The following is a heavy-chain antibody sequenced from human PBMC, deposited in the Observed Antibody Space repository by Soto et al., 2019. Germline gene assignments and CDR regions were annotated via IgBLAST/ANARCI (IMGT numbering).Heavy chain of an antibody. CDR1: GGSFSGYY. Sequence: SETLSLTCAVYGGSFSGYYWSWIRQPPGKGLEWIGEINHSGSTNYNPSLKSRVTISVDTSKNQFSLKLSSVTAADTAVYYCARAGGTTVTRDAFDIWGQGTMVTVSS. D-gene: IGHD4-17*01. V-gene: IGHV4-34*01. CDR2: INHSGST. CDR3: ARAGGTTVTRDAFDI. J-gene: IGHJ3*02.